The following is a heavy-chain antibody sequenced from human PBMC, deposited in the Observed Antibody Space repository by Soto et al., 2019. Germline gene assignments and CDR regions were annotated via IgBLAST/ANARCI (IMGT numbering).Heavy chain of an antibody. CDR3: AIILPRRYYFDY. CDR2: IYHSGST. V-gene: IGHV4-4*02. J-gene: IGHJ4*02. Sequence: SETLSLTCAVSGGSISSSNWWSWVRQPPGKGLEWIGEIYHSGSTNYNPSLKSRVTISVDKSKNQFSLKLSSVTAADTAVYYCAIILPRRYYFDYWGQGTLVTVSS. D-gene: IGHD2-15*01. CDR1: GGSISSSNW.